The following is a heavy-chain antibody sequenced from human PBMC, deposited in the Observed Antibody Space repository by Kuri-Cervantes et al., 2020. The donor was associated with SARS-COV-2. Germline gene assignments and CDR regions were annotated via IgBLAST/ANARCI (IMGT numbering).Heavy chain of an antibody. CDR1: GGSISSYY. CDR3: ATTGGNSALGYFDY. CDR2: IYYSGST. J-gene: IGHJ4*02. V-gene: IGHV4-59*08. D-gene: IGHD4-23*01. Sequence: SETLSLTCTVSGGSISSYYWSWIRQPPGKGLEWIGYIYYSGSTNYNPSLKSRVTISVDTSKNQFSLKLSSVTAADTAMYYCATTGGNSALGYFDYWGQGTLVTVSS.